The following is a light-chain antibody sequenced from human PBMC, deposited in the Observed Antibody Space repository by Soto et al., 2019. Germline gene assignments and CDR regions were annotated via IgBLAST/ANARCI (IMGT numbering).Light chain of an antibody. CDR1: QSISTC. CDR2: AAS. V-gene: IGKV1-5*03. Sequence: DIQMTQSPSTLSASVGDRVTITCRSSQSISTCVAWYQQKPGTAPKLLIYAASTLETGVPSRFSGSRSGTEFTLTVSSLQPDDFATYYCQQYNDSFRYTFGQGTKLEIK. CDR3: QQYNDSFRYT. J-gene: IGKJ2*01.